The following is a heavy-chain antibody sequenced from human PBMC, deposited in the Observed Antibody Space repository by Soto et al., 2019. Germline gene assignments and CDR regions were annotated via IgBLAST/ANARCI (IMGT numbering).Heavy chain of an antibody. V-gene: IGHV3-23*01. CDR3: AKDLQFSGWLSAQTFDY. J-gene: IGHJ4*02. CDR2: ITGSGDST. D-gene: IGHD6-19*01. CDR1: GFTLCSPA. Sequence: PGGALRLSCSVSGFTLCSPAMSLVRPAPGEGLECVSSITGSGDSTYYADSVKGRFTISRDKSKSTLYLQMNSLRAEDTAVYYCAKDLQFSGWLSAQTFDYWGQGTQVTVSS.